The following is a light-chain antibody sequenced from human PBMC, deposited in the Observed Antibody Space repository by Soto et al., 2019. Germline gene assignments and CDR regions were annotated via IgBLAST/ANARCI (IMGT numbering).Light chain of an antibody. J-gene: IGKJ4*01. CDR1: QAISDW. V-gene: IGKV1-5*03. CDR2: KAS. Sequence: DIQMTQSPSTLSASVGDRVTITCRPSQAISDWLAWYQQRPGEAPRLLIYKASNLESGVPSRFSGSRSETELTLTISSLQPEDFVTYYCQQYNVFGGGTKVEI. CDR3: QQYNV.